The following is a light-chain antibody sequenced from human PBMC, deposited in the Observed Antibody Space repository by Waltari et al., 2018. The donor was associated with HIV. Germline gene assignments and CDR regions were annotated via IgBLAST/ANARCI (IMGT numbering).Light chain of an antibody. Sequence: QSVLAQPPSVSGAPGPRVTISCPGSSPNIGAGYDVHWYQQLPGTAPKFLIYGNTNRPSGVPDRFSGSKSGSSASLAITGLQAEDEADYYCQSYDTSLSAYVFGTGTKVTVL. V-gene: IGLV1-40*01. J-gene: IGLJ1*01. CDR2: GNT. CDR1: SPNIGAGYD. CDR3: QSYDTSLSAYV.